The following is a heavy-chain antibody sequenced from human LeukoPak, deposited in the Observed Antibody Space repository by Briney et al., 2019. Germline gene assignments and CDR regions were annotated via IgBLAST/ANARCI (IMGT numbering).Heavy chain of an antibody. V-gene: IGHV4-59*08. J-gene: IGHJ4*02. Sequence: SETLSLTCTVSGGSISSYYWSWIRQPPGKGLEWIGYIYYSGSTNYNPSLKSRVTISVDTSKNQFSLKLSSVTAADTAVYYCAGRISGGLAFDYRGQGTLVTVSS. CDR1: GGSISSYY. D-gene: IGHD3-10*01. CDR2: IYYSGST. CDR3: AGRISGGLAFDY.